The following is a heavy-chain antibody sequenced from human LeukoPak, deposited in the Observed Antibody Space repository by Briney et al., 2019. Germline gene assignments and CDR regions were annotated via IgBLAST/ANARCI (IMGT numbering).Heavy chain of an antibody. V-gene: IGHV4-39*02. Sequence: SETLSLTCTVSGGSISSYYWAWIRQPPGKGLEWIGSVYYGRSPYYNPSLESRATISVDTSKNHFSLKMSSVTAADTAVYYCARSSGTGTFSYWGQGTLVTVSS. CDR1: GGSISSYY. CDR3: ARSSGTGTFSY. D-gene: IGHD6-25*01. CDR2: VYYGRSP. J-gene: IGHJ4*02.